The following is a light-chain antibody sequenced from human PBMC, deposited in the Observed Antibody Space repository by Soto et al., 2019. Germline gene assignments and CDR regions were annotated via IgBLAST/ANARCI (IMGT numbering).Light chain of an antibody. CDR3: QQYTSCPIT. CDR1: QRVGSN. V-gene: IGKV3D-15*01. CDR2: GIS. J-gene: IGKJ5*01. Sequence: VLTQSPATLSVSPGERATLSCRASQRVGSNYLAWYQQKPGQAPRLLIYGISARATGIPDRFSGSGSGTDFTLTISSLQPEDFGVYYCQQYTSCPITFGQGTRLEIK.